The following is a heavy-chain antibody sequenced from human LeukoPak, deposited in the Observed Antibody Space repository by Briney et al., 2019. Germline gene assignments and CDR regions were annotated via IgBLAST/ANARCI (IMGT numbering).Heavy chain of an antibody. Sequence: GGSLRLSCAASGFTFNSFAMSWVRQAPGKGLEWVSVISGSGGSTYYADSVKGRFTISRDNSKDTLYLQMNSLRAEDTAVYYCANESPFLDYWGQGTLVTVSS. J-gene: IGHJ4*02. CDR1: GFTFNSFA. CDR2: ISGSGGST. V-gene: IGHV3-23*01. CDR3: ANESPFLDY.